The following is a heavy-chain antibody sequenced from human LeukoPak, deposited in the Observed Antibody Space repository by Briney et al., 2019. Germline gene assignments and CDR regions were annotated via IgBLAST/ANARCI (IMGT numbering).Heavy chain of an antibody. CDR2: ISSNGDNT. Sequence: GGSLRLSCSISGFTFSTYVMHWVRQAPGKGQEYVSAISSNGDNTYYADSVKGRFTISRDNSKNTLYLQMSSLRADDTAVYYCVRGTGYWGQGTLVTVSS. V-gene: IGHV3-64D*06. J-gene: IGHJ4*02. CDR1: GFTFSTYV. CDR3: VRGTGY.